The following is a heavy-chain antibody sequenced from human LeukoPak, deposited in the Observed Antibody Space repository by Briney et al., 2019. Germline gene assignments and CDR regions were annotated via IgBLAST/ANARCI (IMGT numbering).Heavy chain of an antibody. CDR2: IYYSGST. CDR3: ARLDGYNPPIDY. Sequence: KASETLSLTCTVSGGSISSRSYYWGWIRQPPGKGLEWIGIIYYSGSTYSNPSLKSRVTISVDTSKNQFSLKLSSVTAADTAVYYCARLDGYNPPIDYWGQGTLVTVSS. V-gene: IGHV4-39*07. D-gene: IGHD5-24*01. CDR1: GGSISSRSYY. J-gene: IGHJ4*02.